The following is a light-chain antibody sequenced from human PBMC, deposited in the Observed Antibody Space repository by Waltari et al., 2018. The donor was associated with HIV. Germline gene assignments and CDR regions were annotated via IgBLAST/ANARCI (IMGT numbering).Light chain of an antibody. Sequence: QSVLTQPPSASGAPGQTVTISCSGSTSNVETQWVYWYQLLPGTAPKLLIYRNYQRPSGVPDRFSSSKSGASASLIISGLRSENEADYFCGVWDSTLKQWLFGGRTKLTVL. V-gene: IGLV1-47*01. CDR3: GVWDSTLKQWL. CDR2: RNY. CDR1: TSNVETQW. J-gene: IGLJ3*02.